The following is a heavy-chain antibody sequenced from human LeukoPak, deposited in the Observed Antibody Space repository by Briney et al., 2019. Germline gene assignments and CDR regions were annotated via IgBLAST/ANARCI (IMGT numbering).Heavy chain of an antibody. CDR2: MNPNSGNT. CDR1: GYTFTSYD. V-gene: IGHV1-8*01. CDR3: ARGIAAAGAFDI. D-gene: IGHD6-13*01. J-gene: IGHJ3*02. Sequence: ASVKVSCKASGYTFTSYDINWVRQATGQGLEWMGWMNPNSGNTGYAQKFQGRVTMTRNTYISTAYMELSSLRSEDTAVYYCARGIAAAGAFDIWGQGTMVTVSS.